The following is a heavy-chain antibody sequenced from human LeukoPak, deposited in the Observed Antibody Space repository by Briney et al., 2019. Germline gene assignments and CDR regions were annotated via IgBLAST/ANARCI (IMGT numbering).Heavy chain of an antibody. J-gene: IGHJ6*02. D-gene: IGHD2-8*01. CDR1: GSTSSSYR. V-gene: IGHV3-48*02. CDR2: ISSRSSTI. CDR3: AKMGYYGMDV. Sequence: GGSLPPPCPASGSTSSSYRLNWVGQPPGRGREGVSYISSRSSTIYYADSVKGRFTISRDNAKNSLYLQMNSLRDEDTAVYYCAKMGYYGMDVWGQGTTVTVSS.